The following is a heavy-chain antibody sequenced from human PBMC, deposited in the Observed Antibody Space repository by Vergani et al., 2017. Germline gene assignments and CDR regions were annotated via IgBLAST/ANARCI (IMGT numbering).Heavy chain of an antibody. J-gene: IGHJ6*02. CDR3: ARDRVGYCSGGSFYLPLRYYYYYGMDV. Sequence: EVQLVESGGGLVKRGGSLRLSCAASGFTFSSYSMNWVRQAPGKGLEWVSSISSSGSTIYYADSVKGRFTISRDNAKNSLYLQMNSLRAEDTAVYYCARDRVGYCSGGSFYLPLRYYYYYGMDVWGQGTTVTVSS. CDR1: GFTFSSYS. CDR2: ISSSGSTI. V-gene: IGHV3-21*01. D-gene: IGHD2-15*01.